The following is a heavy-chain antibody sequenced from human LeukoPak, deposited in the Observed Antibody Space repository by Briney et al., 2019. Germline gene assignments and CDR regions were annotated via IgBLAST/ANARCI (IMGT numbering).Heavy chain of an antibody. CDR3: AKWDTYYDSSGYYFY. J-gene: IGHJ4*02. Sequence: GGSLRLSCAASGFTFSSYGMSWVRQAPGKGLEWVSAISGSGGSTYYADSVKGRFTISRDNSKNTLYLQMNSLRAEDTAIYYCAKWDTYYDSSGYYFYWGQGTLVTVSS. CDR1: GFTFSSYG. CDR2: ISGSGGST. D-gene: IGHD3-22*01. V-gene: IGHV3-23*01.